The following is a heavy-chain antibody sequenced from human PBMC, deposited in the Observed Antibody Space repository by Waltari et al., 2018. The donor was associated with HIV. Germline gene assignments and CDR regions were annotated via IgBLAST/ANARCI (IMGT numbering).Heavy chain of an antibody. Sequence: EVQLVQSGAEVKKPGESLKISCKGSGYSFTSYWIGWVRQMPGKGLEWMGISYPGDSDTRYSRPFQGQVTISADKSISTAYLQWSSLKASDTAMYYCARLRFEAAAGTGKPSSPLMDVWGQGTTVTVSS. CDR1: GYSFTSYW. J-gene: IGHJ6*02. CDR3: ARLRFEAAAGTGKPSSPLMDV. CDR2: SYPGDSDT. D-gene: IGHD6-13*01. V-gene: IGHV5-51*01.